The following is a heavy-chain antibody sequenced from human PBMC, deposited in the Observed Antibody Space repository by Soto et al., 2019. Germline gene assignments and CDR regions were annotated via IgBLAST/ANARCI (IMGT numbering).Heavy chain of an antibody. CDR2: IYSGGST. D-gene: IGHD5-12*01. J-gene: IGHJ4*02. V-gene: IGHV3-53*01. CDR3: ARGVPITPGTFDY. Sequence: GGSLRLSCAASGFTVSSTYMSWVRQAPGKGLEWISIIYSGGSTFFADSVKGRFTISRDNSKNTLYLQMNSLRAEDTAVYYCARGVPITPGTFDYRGQGTLVTVSS. CDR1: GFTVSSTY.